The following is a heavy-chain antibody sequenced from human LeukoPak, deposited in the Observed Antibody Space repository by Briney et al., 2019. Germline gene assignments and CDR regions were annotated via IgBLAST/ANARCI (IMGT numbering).Heavy chain of an antibody. Sequence: SETLSLTGAVSGGSFSDYCWSWVRQPPGKGLDWIGEISRGGSTRYRSSLMSRVTISRDTSKKQFSLELTSVTAADTAVYYCARMEKYYDSSGSYRFFDYWGQGTLVTVSS. CDR1: GGSFSDYC. CDR2: ISRGGST. V-gene: IGHV4-34*01. D-gene: IGHD3-22*01. J-gene: IGHJ4*02. CDR3: ARMEKYYDSSGSYRFFDY.